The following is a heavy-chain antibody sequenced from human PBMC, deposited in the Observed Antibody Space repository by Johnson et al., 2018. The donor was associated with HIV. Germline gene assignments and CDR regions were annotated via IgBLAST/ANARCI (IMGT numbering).Heavy chain of an antibody. CDR1: GFTFSSYG. V-gene: IGHV3-33*03. Sequence: QVQLVESGGGVVQPGRSLRLSCAASGFTFSSYGMHWVRQAPGKGLEWVAVIWYDGSEKYFVDSVKGRFTISRDNAKNSLYLQMNSLRVEDTAVYYCANLGYSSSWDYDGFDIWGQGTMVTVSS. CDR3: ANLGYSSSWDYDGFDI. J-gene: IGHJ3*02. CDR2: IWYDGSEK. D-gene: IGHD6-13*01.